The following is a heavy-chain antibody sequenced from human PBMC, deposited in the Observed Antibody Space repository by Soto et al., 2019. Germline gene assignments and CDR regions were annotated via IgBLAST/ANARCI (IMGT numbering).Heavy chain of an antibody. J-gene: IGHJ6*02. CDR2: IIPIFGTA. Sequence: GASVQVSCKASGGTFSSYAISWVRQAPGQGLEWMGGIIPIFGTANYAQKFQGRVTITADESTSTAYMELSSLRSEDTAVYYCARAASGDYYYYYGMDVWGQGTTVTVSS. CDR1: GGTFSSYA. D-gene: IGHD3-10*01. CDR3: ARAASGDYYYYYGMDV. V-gene: IGHV1-69*13.